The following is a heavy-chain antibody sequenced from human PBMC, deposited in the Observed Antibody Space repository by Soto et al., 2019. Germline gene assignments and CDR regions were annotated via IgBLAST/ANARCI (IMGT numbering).Heavy chain of an antibody. CDR3: ARDGMYDYVWGSYRSTHNWFDP. V-gene: IGHV1-18*01. D-gene: IGHD3-16*02. Sequence: ASVKVSCKASGYTFTSYGISWVRQAPGQGLEWMGWISAYNGNTNYAQKLQGRVTMTTDTSTSTAYMELRSLRSDDTAVYYCARDGMYDYVWGSYRSTHNWFDPWGQGTLVTVSS. CDR2: ISAYNGNT. CDR1: GYTFTSYG. J-gene: IGHJ5*02.